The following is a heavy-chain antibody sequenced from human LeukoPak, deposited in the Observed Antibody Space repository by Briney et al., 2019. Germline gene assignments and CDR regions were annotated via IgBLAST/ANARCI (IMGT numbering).Heavy chain of an antibody. D-gene: IGHD2-2*01. Sequence: ASVKVSCKASGYTFTSYGISWVRQAPGQGIEWMGWSSAYNGNTNYAQKLQGRVTMTTDTSTSTAYMELRSLRSDDTAVYYCARGRGRYCSSTSCLIQGDYWGQGTLVTVSS. J-gene: IGHJ4*02. V-gene: IGHV1-18*01. CDR1: GYTFTSYG. CDR3: ARGRGRYCSSTSCLIQGDY. CDR2: SSAYNGNT.